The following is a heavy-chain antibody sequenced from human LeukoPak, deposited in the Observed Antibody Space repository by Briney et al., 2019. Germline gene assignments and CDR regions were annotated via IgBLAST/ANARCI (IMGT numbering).Heavy chain of an antibody. D-gene: IGHD6-13*01. CDR2: MNPNSGNT. J-gene: IGHJ4*02. CDR3: ARDTSKLRAAAGDY. Sequence: ASVKVSCKASGYTFTSYDINWVRQATGQGLEWMGWMNPNSGNTGYAQKFQGRVTMTRNTSISTAYMELRSLGSDDTAVYYCARDTSKLRAAAGDYWGQGTLVTVSS. V-gene: IGHV1-8*01. CDR1: GYTFTSYD.